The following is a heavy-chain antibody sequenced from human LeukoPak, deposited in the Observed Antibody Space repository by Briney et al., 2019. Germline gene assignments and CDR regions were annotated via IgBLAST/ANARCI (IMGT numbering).Heavy chain of an antibody. J-gene: IGHJ3*02. CDR2: ISSDGSSK. D-gene: IGHD2-21*01. CDR1: GFTFSSYG. Sequence: GGSLRLSCAASGFTFSSYGMHWVRQAPGKGLDWVALISSDGSSKYYADSVKGRFTISRDNSKNTLYLQMNSLRAEDTAVYYCAKGQFRLDAFDIWGQGTMVTVSS. V-gene: IGHV3-30*18. CDR3: AKGQFRLDAFDI.